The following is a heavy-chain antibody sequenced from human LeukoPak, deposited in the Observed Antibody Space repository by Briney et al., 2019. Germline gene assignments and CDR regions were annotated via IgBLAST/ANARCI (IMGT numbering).Heavy chain of an antibody. CDR3: AKDRPNYYGSNGHYYRRDGDS. Sequence: GGSLRLSCAASEFTFSTYAMSWVRQAPGKGLEWVSSISSRGELTFHADSVKGRFTISRDNSKNTLYLQMSSLRAEDTAIYYCAKDRPNYYGSNGHYYRRDGDSWGQGTPVTVSS. V-gene: IGHV3-23*01. D-gene: IGHD3-22*01. J-gene: IGHJ5*01. CDR2: ISSRGELT. CDR1: EFTFSTYA.